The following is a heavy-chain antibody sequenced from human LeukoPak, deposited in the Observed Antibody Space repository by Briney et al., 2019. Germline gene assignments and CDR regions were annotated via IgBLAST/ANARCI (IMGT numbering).Heavy chain of an antibody. CDR3: AREVYCSSPSCYKARYYYYYYGMDV. Sequence: GGSLRLSCAASGFTFNDYGIHWVRQAPGKGLEWVSVISNDGSDKYYADSVKGRFSISRDNSKNMLYLQMNRLRAEDTAVYYCAREVYCSSPSCYKARYYYYYYGMDVWAQGTTVTVSS. V-gene: IGHV3-30*03. D-gene: IGHD2-2*02. CDR1: GFTFNDYG. CDR2: ISNDGSDK. J-gene: IGHJ6*02.